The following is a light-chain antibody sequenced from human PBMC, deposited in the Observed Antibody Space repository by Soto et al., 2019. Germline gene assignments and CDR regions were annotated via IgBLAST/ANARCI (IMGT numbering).Light chain of an antibody. V-gene: IGKV1-6*01. Sequence: AIQVTQSPSSLSASVGDRVTITCRASQAIRNDLGWYQQKPGQAPKLLIYAASTLQTGVPSRFSGSGSGTDFTLTISSLQPEDFATYYCLQDYNYPLTFGGGTKVEI. J-gene: IGKJ4*01. CDR1: QAIRND. CDR3: LQDYNYPLT. CDR2: AAS.